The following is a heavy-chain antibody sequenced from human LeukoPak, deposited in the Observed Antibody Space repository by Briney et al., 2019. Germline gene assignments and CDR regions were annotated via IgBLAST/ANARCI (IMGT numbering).Heavy chain of an antibody. CDR2: IRYDGSNK. D-gene: IGHD7-27*01. J-gene: IGHJ4*02. CDR1: GFTFSSYS. Sequence: GGSLRLSCAASGFTFSSYSMNWVRQAPGKGLEWVAFIRYDGSNKYHADSVKGRFTISRDNSKNTLYLQMNSLRAEDTAVYYCARDYRTGFDYWGQGTLVTVSS. CDR3: ARDYRTGFDY. V-gene: IGHV3-30*02.